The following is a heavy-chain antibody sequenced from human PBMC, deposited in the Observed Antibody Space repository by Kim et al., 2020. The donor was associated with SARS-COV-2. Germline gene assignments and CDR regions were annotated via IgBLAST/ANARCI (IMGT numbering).Heavy chain of an antibody. J-gene: IGHJ3*02. D-gene: IGHD6-13*01. CDR3: ARGYSSSWYWAFDI. Sequence: YPGSVKGRFTISRENAKTSLYLQMNSRRAGDTAVYYCARGYSSSWYWAFDIWGQGTMVTVSS. V-gene: IGHV3-13*01.